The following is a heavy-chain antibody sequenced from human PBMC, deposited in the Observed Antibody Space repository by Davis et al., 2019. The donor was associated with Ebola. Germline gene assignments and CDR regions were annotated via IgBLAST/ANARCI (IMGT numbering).Heavy chain of an antibody. J-gene: IGHJ4*02. V-gene: IGHV3-11*06. CDR1: GFTFSDYY. CDR3: VRDTIEGATTFDY. CDR2: ISSSSSYT. Sequence: GESLKISCAASGFTFSDYYMSWIRQAPGKGLEWVSYISSSSSYTNYADSVKGRFTISRDNAKNTLYLQMNSLRAEDTAVYYCVRDTIEGATTFDYWGQGTLVTVSS. D-gene: IGHD1-26*01.